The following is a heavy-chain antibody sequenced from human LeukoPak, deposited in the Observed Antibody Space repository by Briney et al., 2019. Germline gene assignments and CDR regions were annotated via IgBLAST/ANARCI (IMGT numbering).Heavy chain of an antibody. CDR2: ISGSGGST. Sequence: GGSLRLSCAASGFTFSSYAMSWVRQAPGKGLEWVSAISGSGGSTYYADSVKGRFTISRDNSKNTLYLHMNSLRAEDTAVYYCANDLLYGDYVYSDYYYMDVWGKGTTVTVSS. V-gene: IGHV3-23*01. J-gene: IGHJ6*03. CDR3: ANDLLYGDYVYSDYYYMDV. D-gene: IGHD4-17*01. CDR1: GFTFSSYA.